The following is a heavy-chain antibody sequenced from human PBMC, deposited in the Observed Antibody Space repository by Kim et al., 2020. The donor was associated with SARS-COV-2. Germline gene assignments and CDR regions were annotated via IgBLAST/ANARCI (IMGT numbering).Heavy chain of an antibody. V-gene: IGHV3-7*03. CDR3: AREGCSSTSCSLLYYYYGMDV. D-gene: IGHD2-2*01. CDR1: GFTFSSYW. J-gene: IGHJ6*02. CDR2: IKQDGSEK. Sequence: GGSLRLSCAASGFTFSSYWMSWVRQAPGKGLEWVANIKQDGSEKYYVDSVKGRFTISRDNAKNSLYLQMNSLRAEDTAVYYCAREGCSSTSCSLLYYYYGMDVWGQGTTVTVSS.